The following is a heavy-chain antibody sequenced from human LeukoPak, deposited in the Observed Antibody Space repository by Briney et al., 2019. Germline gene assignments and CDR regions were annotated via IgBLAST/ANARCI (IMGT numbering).Heavy chain of an antibody. CDR1: GGSFSGYY. Sequence: SETLSLTCAVYGGSFSGYYWSWIRQPPGKGLEWIGEINHSGSTNYNPPLKSRVTISVDTSKNQFSLKLSSVTAADTAVYYCARGQIGYFNYWGQGTLVTVSS. CDR2: INHSGST. V-gene: IGHV4-34*01. D-gene: IGHD3-22*01. J-gene: IGHJ4*02. CDR3: ARGQIGYFNY.